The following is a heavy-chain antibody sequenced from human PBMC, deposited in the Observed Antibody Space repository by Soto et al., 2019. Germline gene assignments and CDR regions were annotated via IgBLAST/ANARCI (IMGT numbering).Heavy chain of an antibody. Sequence: QVQLQQWGAGLLKPSETLSLTCAVYGGSFSGYYWSWIRQPPGKGLEWIGEINHSGSTNYNPSLKRRVTISVDTSKNQFSLKLSSVTAADTAVYYCARQRLHPARYFDLWGRGTLVTVSS. CDR2: INHSGST. V-gene: IGHV4-34*01. CDR3: ARQRLHPARYFDL. J-gene: IGHJ2*01. D-gene: IGHD6-25*01. CDR1: GGSFSGYY.